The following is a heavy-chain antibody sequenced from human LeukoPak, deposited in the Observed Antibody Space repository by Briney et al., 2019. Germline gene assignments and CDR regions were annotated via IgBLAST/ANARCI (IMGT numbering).Heavy chain of an antibody. V-gene: IGHV1-69*06. Sequence: SVKVSCKASGGTFSSYAISWVRQAPGQGLEWMGGIIPIFGTANYAQKFQGRVTVTADKSTSTAYMELSSLRSEDTAVYYCARDQDTAMVTFGLGAFDIWGQGTMVTVSS. J-gene: IGHJ3*02. CDR1: GGTFSSYA. CDR2: IIPIFGTA. D-gene: IGHD5-18*01. CDR3: ARDQDTAMVTFGLGAFDI.